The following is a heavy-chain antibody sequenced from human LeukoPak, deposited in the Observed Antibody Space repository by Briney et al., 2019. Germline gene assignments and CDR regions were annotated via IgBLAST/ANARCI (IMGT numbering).Heavy chain of an antibody. CDR1: GFTFSSYA. V-gene: IGHV3-23*01. CDR3: AKHYGDLHIDY. J-gene: IGHJ4*02. D-gene: IGHD4-17*01. CDR2: ISGSGGST. Sequence: GGSPILSCAASGFTFSSYAMSWVRQAPGKGLEWVSAISGSGGSTYYADSVKGRFTISRDNSKNTLYLQMNSLRAEDTAVYYCAKHYGDLHIDYWGQGTLVTVSS.